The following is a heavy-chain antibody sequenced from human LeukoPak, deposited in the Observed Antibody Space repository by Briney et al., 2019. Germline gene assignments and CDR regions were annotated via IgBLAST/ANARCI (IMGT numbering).Heavy chain of an antibody. CDR3: ARAKQDIVVVPAAL. J-gene: IGHJ4*02. CDR2: IIPIFGTA. Sequence: SVKVSCKASGGTLSSYAISWVRQAPGPRLKWMGGIIPIFGTANYAQKFQGRVTITADESTSTAYMELSSLRSEDTAVYYCARAKQDIVVVPAALWGQGTLVTVSS. CDR1: GGTLSSYA. D-gene: IGHD2-2*01. V-gene: IGHV1-69*13.